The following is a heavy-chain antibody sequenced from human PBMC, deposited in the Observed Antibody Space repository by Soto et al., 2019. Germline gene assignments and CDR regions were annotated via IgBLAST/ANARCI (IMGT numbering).Heavy chain of an antibody. CDR2: IYYSGST. CDR3: ARVMVRGVIISEFDY. D-gene: IGHD3-10*01. Sequence: LSLTCTVSGGSISSYYWSWIRQPPGKGLEWIGYIYYSGSTNYNPSLKSRVTISVDTSKNQFSLKLSSVTAADTAVYYCARVMVRGVIISEFDYWGQGTLVTVSS. CDR1: GGSISSYY. J-gene: IGHJ4*02. V-gene: IGHV4-59*01.